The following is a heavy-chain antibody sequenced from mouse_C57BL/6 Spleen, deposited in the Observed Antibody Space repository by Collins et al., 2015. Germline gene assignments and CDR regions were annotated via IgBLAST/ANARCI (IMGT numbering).Heavy chain of an antibody. V-gene: IGHV1-26*01. Sequence: QLQQSGPELVKPGASVKISCKASGYTFTDYYMNWVKQSHGKSLEWIGDINPNNGGTSYNQKFKGKATLTVDKSSSTAYMELRSLTSEDSAVYYCALYGSKEYFDVWGTGTTVTVSS. J-gene: IGHJ1*03. CDR1: GYTFTDYY. CDR2: INPNNGGT. D-gene: IGHD1-1*01. CDR3: ALYGSKEYFDV.